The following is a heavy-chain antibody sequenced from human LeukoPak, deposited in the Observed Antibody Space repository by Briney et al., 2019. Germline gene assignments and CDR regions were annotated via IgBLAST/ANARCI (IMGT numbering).Heavy chain of an antibody. D-gene: IGHD1-14*01. CDR2: IVGSSSNI. CDR1: GFSFSTYS. Sequence: GGSLRLSCTASGFSFSTYSMNWVRQAPGKGLEWVSYIVGSSSNIYYADSVKGRFTISRDNAKNSLYLQMDSLRAEDTAVYCATESLETAALDHRGPGTLVTVSS. V-gene: IGHV3-48*04. J-gene: IGHJ4*02. CDR3: ATESLETAALDH.